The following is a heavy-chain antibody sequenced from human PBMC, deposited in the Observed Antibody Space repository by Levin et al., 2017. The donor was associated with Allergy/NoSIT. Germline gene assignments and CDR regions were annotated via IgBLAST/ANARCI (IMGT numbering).Heavy chain of an antibody. CDR1: GFTFSSYW. V-gene: IGHV3-7*01. D-gene: IGHD6-13*01. Sequence: GESLKISCAASGFTFSSYWMSWVRQAPGKGLEWVANIKQDGSEKYYVDSVKGRFTISRDNAKNSLYLQMNSLRAEDTAVYYCARAISSSWGYYYYMDVWGKGTTVTVSS. CDR2: IKQDGSEK. CDR3: ARAISSSWGYYYYMDV. J-gene: IGHJ6*03.